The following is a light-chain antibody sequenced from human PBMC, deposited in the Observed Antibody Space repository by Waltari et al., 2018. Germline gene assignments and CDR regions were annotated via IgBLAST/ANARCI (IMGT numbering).Light chain of an antibody. V-gene: IGKV3-11*01. CDR2: DAS. J-gene: IGKJ1*01. CDR1: QSVSTS. CDR3: QRRSNSPPWT. Sequence: EIVLTQSPVTLSLSPGERATLSCRASQSVSTSLAWYQHRPGQAPRLLIYDASTRATGIPARFSGSGCGTDFTLTISSLEPEDFAVYYCQRRSNSPPWTFGQGTTVEVK.